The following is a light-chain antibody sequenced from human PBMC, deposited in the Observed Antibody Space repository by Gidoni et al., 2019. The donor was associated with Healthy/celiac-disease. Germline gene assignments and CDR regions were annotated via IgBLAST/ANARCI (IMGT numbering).Light chain of an antibody. CDR1: QSGSSN. Sequence: EIVMTQYPATLSVSPGERATISCRASQSGSSNLAWYQQKPGQAPRLLIYGASTRATGIPARFSGSGSGTEFTLTISSLQSEDFAVYYCQQYNNWPPDTFXGXTKVEIK. V-gene: IGKV3-15*01. CDR3: QQYNNWPPDT. J-gene: IGKJ4*01. CDR2: GAS.